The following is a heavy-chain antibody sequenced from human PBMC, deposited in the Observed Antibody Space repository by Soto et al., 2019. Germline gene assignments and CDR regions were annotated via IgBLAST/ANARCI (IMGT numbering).Heavy chain of an antibody. D-gene: IGHD2-21*02. J-gene: IGHJ6*03. CDR2: IYYSGST. CDR3: ARHALSISDSTLAYYYMDV. CDR1: GGSISSSSYY. V-gene: IGHV4-39*01. Sequence: SETLSLTCTVSGGSISSSSYYWGWIRQPPGKGLEWIGSIYYSGSTYYNPSLKSRVTISVDTSKNQFSLKLSSVTAADTAVYYCARHALSISDSTLAYYYMDVWGKGTTVTVSS.